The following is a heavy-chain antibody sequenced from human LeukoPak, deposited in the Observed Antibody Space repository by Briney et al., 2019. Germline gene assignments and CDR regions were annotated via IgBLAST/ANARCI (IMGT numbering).Heavy chain of an antibody. Sequence: SVKVSCKVSGYTLTELSMHWVRQAPGQGLEWMGGIIPIFGAANYAQKFQGRVTITADKSTSTAYMELSSLRSEDTAVYYCARVGKYSSSWYEDFYYYYMDVWGKGTTVTVSS. CDR2: IIPIFGAA. CDR1: GYTLTELS. CDR3: ARVGKYSSSWYEDFYYYYMDV. V-gene: IGHV1-69*06. D-gene: IGHD6-13*01. J-gene: IGHJ6*03.